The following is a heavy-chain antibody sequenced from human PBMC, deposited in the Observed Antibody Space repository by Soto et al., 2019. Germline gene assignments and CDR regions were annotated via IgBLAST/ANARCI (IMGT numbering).Heavy chain of an antibody. CDR1: GFTFSGHW. V-gene: IGHV3-74*03. CDR2: INTDGGSS. Sequence: EVQLVESGGDLVQPGGSLSLSCAASGFTFSGHWMHWVRQVPGKGLEWVSRINTDGGSSAYADSVKGRFTISRDNAKNTLYLQMNGLRAEDTAVYYCAREAGYCSRTSCYRRAFDTWGQGTTATVSS. D-gene: IGHD2-2*01. J-gene: IGHJ3*02. CDR3: AREAGYCSRTSCYRRAFDT.